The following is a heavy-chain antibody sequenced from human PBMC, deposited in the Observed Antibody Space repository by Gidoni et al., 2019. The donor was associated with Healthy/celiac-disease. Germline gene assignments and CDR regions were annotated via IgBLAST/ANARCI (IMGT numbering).Heavy chain of an antibody. CDR3: ARQGDSNYGMDV. CDR2: IYYSGST. D-gene: IGHD3-10*01. J-gene: IGHJ6*02. V-gene: IGHV4-39*01. Sequence: QLQLQESGPGLVKPSETLSLTCTVSGGSISSSSYYWGWIRQPPGKGLEWIGSIYYSGSTYYNPSLKSRVTISVDTSKNQFSLKLSSVTAADTAVYYCARQGDSNYGMDVWGQGTTVTVSS. CDR1: GGSISSSSYY.